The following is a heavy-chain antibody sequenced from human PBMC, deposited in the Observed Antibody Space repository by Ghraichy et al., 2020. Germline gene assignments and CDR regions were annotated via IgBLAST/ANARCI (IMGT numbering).Heavy chain of an antibody. D-gene: IGHD2-2*01. CDR3: ARCTTSCTGWYFDL. J-gene: IGHJ2*01. V-gene: IGHV1-46*01. Sequence: ASVVSCKASGYTFSNYYIHWVRQAPGQGFKWMGIINPGGGNTIYAQKFQGRVTMTRDTSTSTVYMDLSSLKSEDTAVYYCARCTTSCTGWYFDLWGRGTLVTVSS. CDR2: INPGGGNT. CDR1: GYTFSNYY.